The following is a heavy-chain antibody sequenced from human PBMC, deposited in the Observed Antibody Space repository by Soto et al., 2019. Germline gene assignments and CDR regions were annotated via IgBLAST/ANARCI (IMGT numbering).Heavy chain of an antibody. J-gene: IGHJ4*02. CDR3: ARGSKDSYPGSRIFDF. Sequence: SETLSLTCAVYGGSFSGYYWSWIRQPPGKGLEWIGEINHSGSTNYNPSLKSRVTISVDTSKNQFSLKLSSVTADDSAVYYCARGSKDSYPGSRIFDFWGRGTLVTVSS. V-gene: IGHV4-34*01. D-gene: IGHD2-15*01. CDR2: INHSGST. CDR1: GGSFSGYY.